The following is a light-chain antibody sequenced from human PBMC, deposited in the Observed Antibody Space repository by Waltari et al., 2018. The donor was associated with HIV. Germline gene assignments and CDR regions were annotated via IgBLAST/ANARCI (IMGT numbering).Light chain of an antibody. CDR3: QTWGTGIQV. CDR2: LKSDGSH. J-gene: IGLJ3*02. V-gene: IGLV4-69*02. CDR1: RGHTNYA. Sequence: QHVLTHSPSASASLAASVKLTCTLRRGHTNYAIAWPQQQTEKGPRYMMNLKSDGSHSKGDGIPDRFSGSSSGAERYLTISSLQAEDEADYYCQTWGTGIQVFGGGTKLTVL.